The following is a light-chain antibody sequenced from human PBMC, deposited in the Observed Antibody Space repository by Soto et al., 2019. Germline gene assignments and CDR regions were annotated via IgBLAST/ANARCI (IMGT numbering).Light chain of an antibody. V-gene: IGLV2-18*01. Sequence: QSVLTQPPSVSGSPGQSVTISCTGTSSDVGSYNRVSWYQQPPGTAPKLMIYDVSNRPSGVPDRFSGSKSGNTASLTISGLQAEDEADYYCSLYTTTSTRGVFGGGTQLTVL. J-gene: IGLJ3*02. CDR3: SLYTTTSTRGV. CDR2: DVS. CDR1: SSDVGSYNR.